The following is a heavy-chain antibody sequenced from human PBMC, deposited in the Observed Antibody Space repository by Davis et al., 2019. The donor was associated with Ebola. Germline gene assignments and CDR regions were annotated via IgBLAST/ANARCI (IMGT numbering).Heavy chain of an antibody. CDR1: GYSFTSYW. CDR2: LYPADSDT. CDR3: ARHCYDSSGYYCRYYFDY. Sequence: GESLKISCKGSGYSFTSYWIGWVRQMPGKGLEWMGILYPADSDTRYSPSFQGQVTISADKSISTAYLQWSSLKASDTAMYYCARHCYDSSGYYCRYYFDYWGQGTLVTVSS. V-gene: IGHV5-51*01. J-gene: IGHJ4*02. D-gene: IGHD3-22*01.